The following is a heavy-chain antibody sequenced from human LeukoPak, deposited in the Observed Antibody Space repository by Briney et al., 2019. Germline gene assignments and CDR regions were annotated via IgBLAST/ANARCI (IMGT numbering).Heavy chain of an antibody. CDR3: ARGAPGF. V-gene: IGHV4-34*01. J-gene: IGHJ4*02. CDR2: ISHSGTT. Sequence: SETLSLTCAVYGGSFSDYHWTWIRQSPGKRLEWIGQISHSGTTRYNPSFNSRVTMSVDTSKNQFSLKLTSVTTADTAIYYCARGAPGFWGQGTLVTVSS. CDR1: GGSFSDYH.